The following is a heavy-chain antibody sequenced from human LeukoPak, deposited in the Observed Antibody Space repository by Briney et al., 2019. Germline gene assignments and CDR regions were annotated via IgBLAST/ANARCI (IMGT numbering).Heavy chain of an antibody. D-gene: IGHD4-17*01. J-gene: IGHJ4*02. CDR1: GGSISSYF. CDR2: IYITGNT. V-gene: IGHV4-4*07. Sequence: SETLSLTCTVSGGSISSYFWSWIRQPAGRGLEWIGRIYITGNTNYNPSLKSRVTMSVDTSKNQFSLKLNSVTAADTAVYYCARDHYDYYGDYVFDYWGQGTLVTVSS. CDR3: ARDHYDYYGDYVFDY.